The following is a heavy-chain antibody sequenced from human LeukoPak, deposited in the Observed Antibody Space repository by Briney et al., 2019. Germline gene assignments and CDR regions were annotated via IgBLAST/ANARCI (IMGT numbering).Heavy chain of an antibody. Sequence: GGSLTLSCAVSGFTSSNAWMSWVRQAPGKGLEWVGRIKSKTDGGTRDYAAPVKGRFTISRDDSKNTLYLQMNSLKTEDTAVYYCTTFDYAAFLIWGQGKMVTVFS. V-gene: IGHV3-15*01. CDR1: GFTSSNAW. J-gene: IGHJ3*02. CDR3: TTFDYAAFLI. CDR2: IKSKTDGGTR. D-gene: IGHD4/OR15-4a*01.